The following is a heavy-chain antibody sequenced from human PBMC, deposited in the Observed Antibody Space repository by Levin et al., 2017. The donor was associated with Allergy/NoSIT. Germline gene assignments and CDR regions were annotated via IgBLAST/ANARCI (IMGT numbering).Heavy chain of an antibody. V-gene: IGHV3-64D*06. D-gene: IGHD3-9*01. CDR1: GFTFSSYA. CDR3: VKDGLGYFDWLLRTDYFDY. CDR2: ISSNGGST. Sequence: PGESLKISCSASGFTFSSYAMHWVRQAPGKGLEYVSAISSNGGSTYYADSVKGRFTISRDNSKNTLYLQMSSLRAEDTAVYYCVKDGLGYFDWLLRTDYFDYWGQGTLVTVSS. J-gene: IGHJ4*02.